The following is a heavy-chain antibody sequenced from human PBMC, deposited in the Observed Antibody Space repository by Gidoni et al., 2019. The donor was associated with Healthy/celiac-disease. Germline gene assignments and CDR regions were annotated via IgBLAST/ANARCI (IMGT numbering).Heavy chain of an antibody. D-gene: IGHD6-19*01. Sequence: EVQLLESGGGLVQPGGSLRLSCAASGFTFSSYAMSWVRQAPGKGLEWVSAISGSGGSTYYADSVKGRFTISRDNSKNTLYLQMNSLRAEDTAVYYCAKVGIAVAGTKGYYFDYWGQGTLVTVSS. V-gene: IGHV3-23*01. J-gene: IGHJ4*02. CDR2: ISGSGGST. CDR1: GFTFSSYA. CDR3: AKVGIAVAGTKGYYFDY.